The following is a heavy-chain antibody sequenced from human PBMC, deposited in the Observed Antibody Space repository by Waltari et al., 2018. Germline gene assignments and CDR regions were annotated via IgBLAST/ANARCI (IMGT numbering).Heavy chain of an antibody. D-gene: IGHD6-13*01. CDR1: GFTFDDSA. Sequence: EVQLVESGGGLVQPGRSLRLSCAASGFTFDDSAMHWVRQAPGKGLEWVSGISWNSGSIGYADSVKGRFTISRDNAKNSLYLQMNSLRAEDTALYYCAKGPAAAGYYFDYWGQGTLVTVSS. J-gene: IGHJ4*02. CDR3: AKGPAAAGYYFDY. V-gene: IGHV3-9*01. CDR2: ISWNSGSI.